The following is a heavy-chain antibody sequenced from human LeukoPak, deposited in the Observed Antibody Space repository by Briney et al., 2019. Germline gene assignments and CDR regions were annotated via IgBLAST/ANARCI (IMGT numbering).Heavy chain of an antibody. J-gene: IGHJ4*02. D-gene: IGHD3-22*01. CDR1: GGSISSSSYY. CDR2: IYYSGST. V-gene: IGHV4-39*01. CDR3: ARHNYDSSGFLKY. Sequence: SETLSLTCTVSGGSISSSSYYWGWVRQPPGKGLEWIGSIYYSGSTYYNPSLKSRVTISVDTSKNQFSLKLSSATAADTAVYFCARHNYDSSGFLKYWGQGTLVTVSS.